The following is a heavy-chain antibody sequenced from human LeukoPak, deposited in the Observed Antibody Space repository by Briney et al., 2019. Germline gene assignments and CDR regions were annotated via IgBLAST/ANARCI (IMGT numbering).Heavy chain of an antibody. J-gene: IGHJ4*02. Sequence: ALVKVSCKASGYTFTRYDINWVRQAAGQGLEWMGWMNPNSGNTGYAQKFQGRVTMTRNTSISTAYMELSSLRSEDTAVYYCARGQGSSWYTYWGQGTLVTASS. CDR2: MNPNSGNT. D-gene: IGHD6-13*01. CDR1: GYTFTRYD. V-gene: IGHV1-8*01. CDR3: ARGQGSSWYTY.